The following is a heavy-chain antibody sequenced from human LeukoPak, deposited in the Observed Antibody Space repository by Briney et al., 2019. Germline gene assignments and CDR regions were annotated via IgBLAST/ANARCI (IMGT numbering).Heavy chain of an antibody. Sequence: SETLSLTCTVSGGSISSYYWSWIRQPPGKGLEWIGYIYYSGSTNYNPSLKSRVTISVDTSKNQFSLKLSSVTAADTAVYYCARQPSYCSSTSCSLDGFDPWGQGSLVTVSS. D-gene: IGHD2-2*01. CDR2: IYYSGST. CDR3: ARQPSYCSSTSCSLDGFDP. J-gene: IGHJ5*02. CDR1: GGSISSYY. V-gene: IGHV4-59*01.